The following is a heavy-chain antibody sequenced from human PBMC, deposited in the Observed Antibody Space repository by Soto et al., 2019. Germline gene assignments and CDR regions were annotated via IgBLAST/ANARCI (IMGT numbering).Heavy chain of an antibody. CDR3: TTHYKRGGSYCSSTSCYSSAFDI. CDR2: IKSKTDGGTT. V-gene: IGHV3-15*07. CDR1: GFTFSNAW. D-gene: IGHD2-2*01. Sequence: GGSLRLSCAASGFTFSNAWMNWVRQAPGKGLEWVGRIKSKTDGGTTDYAAPVKGRFTISRDDSKNTLYLQMNSPKTEDTAVYYCTTHYKRGGSYCSSTSCYSSAFDIWGQGTMVTVSS. J-gene: IGHJ3*02.